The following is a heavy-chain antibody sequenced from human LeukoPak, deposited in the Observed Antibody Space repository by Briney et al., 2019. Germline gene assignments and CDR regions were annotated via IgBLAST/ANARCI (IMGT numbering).Heavy chain of an antibody. V-gene: IGHV3-53*01. CDR3: ARAEFSSGWYNDYYYYMDV. J-gene: IGHJ6*03. CDR1: GFTVSSNS. D-gene: IGHD6-19*01. CDR2: IYSDNT. Sequence: GGSLRLSCTVSGFTVSSNSMSWVRQAPGKGLEWVSFIYSDNTHYSDSVKGRFTISRDNSKNTLYLQMNSLRAEDTAVYYCARAEFSSGWYNDYYYYMDVWGKGTTVTVS.